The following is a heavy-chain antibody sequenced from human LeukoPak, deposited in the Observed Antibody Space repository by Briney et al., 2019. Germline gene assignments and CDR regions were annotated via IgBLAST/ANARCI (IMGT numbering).Heavy chain of an antibody. J-gene: IGHJ4*02. CDR2: IYYSGST. V-gene: IGHV4-39*01. CDR3: AKTYYYDPFDF. Sequence: SETLSLTCTVSGGSISNSGYYWGWIRQPPGKGLEWIGNIYYSGSTYYNPSLKSRVTISVDTSKNQFSLKLSSVTAADTAVYYCAKTYYYDPFDFGGQGTLVTVSS. CDR1: GGSISNSGYY. D-gene: IGHD3-22*01.